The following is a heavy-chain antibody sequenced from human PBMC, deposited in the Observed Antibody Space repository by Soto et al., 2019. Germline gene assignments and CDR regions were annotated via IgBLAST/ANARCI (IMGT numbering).Heavy chain of an antibody. CDR3: AKWKGGFDY. J-gene: IGHJ4*02. D-gene: IGHD1-1*01. CDR1: GFTFSSYG. CDR2: ISYDGSYK. V-gene: IGHV3-30*18. Sequence: QVQLVESGGGVVQPGRSLRLSCAASGFTFSSYGMHWVRQAPGRGLEWVAVISYDGSYKYYADSVKGRFTISRDNSKNTLYLQMNSLRAEDKAVYYCAKWKGGFDYWCQGTLVTVSS.